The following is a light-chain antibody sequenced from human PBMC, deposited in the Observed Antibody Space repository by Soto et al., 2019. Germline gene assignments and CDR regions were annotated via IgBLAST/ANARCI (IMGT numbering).Light chain of an antibody. CDR3: QQYDDLPLT. CDR2: DAS. CDR1: HDISNY. Sequence: DIQMTQSPSSLSASVGDRVTITCQASHDISNYLNWYQQKSGQAPKLLIYDASNLETGVPSRFGGGGSGTDFTFTIYSLQAEDIATYFCQQYDDLPLTFGGGTKVEIK. V-gene: IGKV1-33*01. J-gene: IGKJ4*01.